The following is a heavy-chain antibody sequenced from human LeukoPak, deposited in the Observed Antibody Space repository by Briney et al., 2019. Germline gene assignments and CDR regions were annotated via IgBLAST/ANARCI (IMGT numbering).Heavy chain of an antibody. V-gene: IGHV3-33*01. CDR2: IWYDGSNK. CDR3: ARVEDVRYYYGSGSSQPVDY. CDR1: GFIFSNYG. J-gene: IGHJ4*02. D-gene: IGHD3-10*01. Sequence: PGGSLRLSCAASGFIFSNYGMHWVRQAPGKGLEWVAVIWYDGSNKYYADSVKGRFTISRDNSKNTLYLQMNSLRAEDTAVYYCARVEDVRYYYGSGSSQPVDYWGQGTLVTVSS.